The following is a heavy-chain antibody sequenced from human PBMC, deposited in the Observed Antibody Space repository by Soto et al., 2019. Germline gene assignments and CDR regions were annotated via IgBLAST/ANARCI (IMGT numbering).Heavy chain of an antibody. V-gene: IGHV3-7*01. J-gene: IGHJ6*03. CDR2: IKQDGSEK. CDR3: ARMGVLWFGKTNYYYYYMDV. Sequence: EVQLVESGGGLVQPGGSLRLSCAASGFTFSSYWMSWVRPAPGKGLEWVATIKQDGSEKYYVDSVKGRFTISRDNAKYSLYLQMNSMRAEDTAVYYCARMGVLWFGKTNYYYYYMDVWGKGTTVTVAS. CDR1: GFTFSSYW. D-gene: IGHD3-10*01.